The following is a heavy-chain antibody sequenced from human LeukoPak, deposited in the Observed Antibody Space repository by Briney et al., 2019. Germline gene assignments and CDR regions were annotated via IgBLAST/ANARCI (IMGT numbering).Heavy chain of an antibody. Sequence: GGSLRLSCEVSGFTLSNYGMHWVRQAPGKGLEWVAITWYDGTNDHYADSVKGRFTISRDNSKNTLYLEMNSLRAEDTAVYYCAREVGAAEYTRGYFQHWGQGTLVTVSS. CDR3: AREVGAAEYTRGYFQH. V-gene: IGHV3-33*01. CDR2: TWYDGTND. D-gene: IGHD6-13*01. CDR1: GFTLSNYG. J-gene: IGHJ1*01.